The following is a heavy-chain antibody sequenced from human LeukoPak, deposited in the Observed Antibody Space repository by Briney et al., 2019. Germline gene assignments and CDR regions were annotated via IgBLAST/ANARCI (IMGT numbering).Heavy chain of an antibody. CDR3: AREGTTNWDRFNWFDS. J-gene: IGHJ5*01. CDR2: INTGNGDT. CDR1: GHTFTSYG. D-gene: IGHD1-14*01. V-gene: IGHV1-3*03. Sequence: ASVKVSCKTSGHTFTSYGLHWVRQAPGQRLEWMGGINTGNGDTRYSQKFQGRVTFTRDISASTAYMELHSLTSEDMAVYYCAREGTTNWDRFNWFDSWGRGTLVTVSS.